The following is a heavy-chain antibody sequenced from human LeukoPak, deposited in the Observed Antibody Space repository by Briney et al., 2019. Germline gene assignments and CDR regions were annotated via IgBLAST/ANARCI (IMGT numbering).Heavy chain of an antibody. CDR3: TRDQNFYGSGRGFDP. D-gene: IGHD3-10*01. J-gene: IGHJ5*02. V-gene: IGHV3-21*01. CDR2: ITSSNSYI. Sequence: GGSLRLSCAASGFTFSTYSMNWVRQAPGKGLEWVSSITSSNSYIHYADSVKGRFTTSRDNAKNSLYLQMNSLRVEDTAIYYCTRDQNFYGSGRGFDPWGQGTLVTVSS. CDR1: GFTFSTYS.